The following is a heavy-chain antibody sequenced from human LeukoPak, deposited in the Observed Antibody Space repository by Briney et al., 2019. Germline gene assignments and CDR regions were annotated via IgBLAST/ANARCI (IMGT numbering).Heavy chain of an antibody. D-gene: IGHD1-26*01. J-gene: IGHJ6*03. Sequence: GGSLRLSCAASGFTFSSYGMHWVRQAPGKGLEWVAVIWYDGSNKYYADSVKGRFTISRDNSKNTLYLQMNSLRAEDAAVYYSAKDPRGSYSRGYYYYMDVWGKGTTVTVSS. CDR2: IWYDGSNK. CDR1: GFTFSSYG. V-gene: IGHV3-33*06. CDR3: AKDPRGSYSRGYYYYMDV.